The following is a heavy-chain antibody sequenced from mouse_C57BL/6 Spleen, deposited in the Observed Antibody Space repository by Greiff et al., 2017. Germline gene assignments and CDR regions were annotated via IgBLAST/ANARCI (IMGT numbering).Heavy chain of an antibody. CDR2: IGPGSGSA. V-gene: IGHV1-77*01. D-gene: IGHD2-3*01. Sequence: QVQLQQSGAELVKPGASVKISCKASGYTFTDYYINWVKQRPGQGLEWIGKIGPGSGSAYYNEKFKGKAILTADKYSSTAYMQLSSLTSEDAAVYFCARARDGYYLYYFDYWGQGTTLTVSS. CDR3: ARARDGYYLYYFDY. J-gene: IGHJ2*01. CDR1: GYTFTDYY.